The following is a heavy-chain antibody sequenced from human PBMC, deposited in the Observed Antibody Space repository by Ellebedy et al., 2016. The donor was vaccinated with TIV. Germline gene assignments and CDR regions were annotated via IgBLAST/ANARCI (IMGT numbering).Heavy chain of an antibody. D-gene: IGHD6-25*01. J-gene: IGHJ5*02. CDR2: FSNIGSPI. CDR3: ARRLYSGGFNP. CDR1: GFTFSSYS. V-gene: IGHV3-48*01. Sequence: GGSLRLXXVASGFTFSSYSMNWVRQAPGRGLEWPSYFSNIGSPIYYADSIKGRFTISRDNARNSLFLQMNSLRVEDTAVYYCARRLYSGGFNPWGQGTLVTVSS.